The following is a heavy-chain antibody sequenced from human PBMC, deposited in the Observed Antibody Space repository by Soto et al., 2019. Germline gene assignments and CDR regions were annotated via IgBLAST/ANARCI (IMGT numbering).Heavy chain of an antibody. CDR2: ISGSGGTT. Sequence: GGSLRLSCAASGFTFSSYAMSWVRQAPGKGLEWVSVISGSGGTTYYADSVKGRFTISRDNSKNTLYLQMNNLRAEDTALYYCAKAARDFWQGYCPDFWAQGNQVTFSS. D-gene: IGHD3-3*01. V-gene: IGHV3-23*01. J-gene: IGHJ4*02. CDR1: GFTFSSYA. CDR3: AKAARDFWQGYCPDF.